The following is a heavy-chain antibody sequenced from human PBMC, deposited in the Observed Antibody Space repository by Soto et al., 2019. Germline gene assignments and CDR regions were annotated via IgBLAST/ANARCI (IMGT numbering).Heavy chain of an antibody. CDR1: GFTFSDYY. D-gene: IGHD1-26*01. CDR2: ISSSGSTI. V-gene: IGHV3-11*01. J-gene: IGHJ4*01. Sequence: PGGSLRLSCAASGFTFSDYYMSWIRQAPGKGLEWVSYISSSGSTIYYADSVKGRFTISRDNAKNSPYLQMNSLRAEDTAVYYRARVNRWELLRYFDYWGQGTLVTVSS. CDR3: ARVNRWELLRYFDY.